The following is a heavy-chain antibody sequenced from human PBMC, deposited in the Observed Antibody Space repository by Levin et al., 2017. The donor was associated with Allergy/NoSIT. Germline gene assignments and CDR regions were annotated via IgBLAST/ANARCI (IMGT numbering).Heavy chain of an antibody. V-gene: IGHV3-30*18. Sequence: GESLKISCAASGFTFSSHGMHWVRQVPGKGLEWVALISLDGSNEYYADSVKGRFAISRDNSRHTLYLQMNNLRVAATAIYYCAKDHGSYAEMFPDYWGQGTLVTVSS. D-gene: IGHD5-24*01. CDR3: AKDHGSYAEMFPDY. J-gene: IGHJ4*02. CDR2: ISLDGSNE. CDR1: GFTFSSHG.